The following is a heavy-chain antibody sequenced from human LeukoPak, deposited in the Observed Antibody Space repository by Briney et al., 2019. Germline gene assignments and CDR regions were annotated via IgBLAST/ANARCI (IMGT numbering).Heavy chain of an antibody. J-gene: IGHJ4*02. D-gene: IGHD6-19*01. CDR3: AKDRDSSGWTGGFDY. V-gene: IGHV3-9*03. CDR1: GFTFDDYA. CDR2: ISWNSGSI. Sequence: PGGSLRLPCAASGFTFDDYAMHWVRQAPGKGLEWVSGISWNSGSIGYADSVKGRFTISRDNAKNSLYLQMNSLRAEDMALYYCAKDRDSSGWTGGFDYWGQGTPGHRLL.